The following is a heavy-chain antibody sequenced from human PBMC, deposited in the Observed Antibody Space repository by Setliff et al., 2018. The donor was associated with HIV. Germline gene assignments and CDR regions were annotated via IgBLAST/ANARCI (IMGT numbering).Heavy chain of an antibody. CDR2: IYYSGTT. Sequence: SETLSLTCTVSGGSISSGGYYWSWIRQHPGKGLEWIGSIYYSGTTYYNPSLKSRVTMSVDTSTSRLSLKVHSVTAADTAMYYCARGSHGTSWTDYWGQGTLVTVSS. J-gene: IGHJ4*02. CDR3: ARGSHGTSWTDY. V-gene: IGHV4-31*03. CDR1: GGSISSGGYY. D-gene: IGHD6-13*01.